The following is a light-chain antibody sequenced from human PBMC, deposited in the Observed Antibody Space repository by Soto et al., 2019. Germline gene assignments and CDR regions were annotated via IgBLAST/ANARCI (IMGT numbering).Light chain of an antibody. V-gene: IGKV1-5*03. CDR1: QTISSW. CDR3: QQYNSYST. CDR2: KAS. Sequence: DIQMTQSPSTLSGSVGDRVTITCRASQTISSWLAWYQQKPGTAPKLLIYKASTLKSGVPSRFSGSGSGTEFTLTISSLQPDDFATYYCQQYNSYSTFGQGTKVDIK. J-gene: IGKJ1*01.